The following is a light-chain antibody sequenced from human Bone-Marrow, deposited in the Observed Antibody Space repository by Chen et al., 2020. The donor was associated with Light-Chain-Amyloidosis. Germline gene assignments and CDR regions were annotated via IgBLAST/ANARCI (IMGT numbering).Light chain of an antibody. J-gene: IGLJ3*02. Sequence: QTVVTQEPSFSVSPGGTVTLTCGLSSGSVSTSYYPSWYQQTPGQAPRTLIYSTNTRSSGVPDRFSGSILGNKDALTITGAQADDESDDYCVLYMGSGISVFGGGTKLTVL. V-gene: IGLV8-61*01. CDR3: VLYMGSGISV. CDR1: SGSVSTSYY. CDR2: STN.